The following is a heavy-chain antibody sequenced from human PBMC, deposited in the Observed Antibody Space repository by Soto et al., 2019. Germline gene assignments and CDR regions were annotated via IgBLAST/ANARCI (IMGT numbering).Heavy chain of an antibody. Sequence: QLLESGGGLVQPGGSLRVSCAASGITFSSYSMSWVRQAPGKGLKWVSAISVSDGGTYYADSVKGRFTISRDNSKNTLYLQMNNLRAEDTAIYYCAQLQGGGISFERGQGTLVTVSS. D-gene: IGHD2-15*01. J-gene: IGHJ1*01. CDR1: GITFSSYS. CDR3: AQLQGGGISFE. CDR2: ISVSDGGT. V-gene: IGHV3-23*01.